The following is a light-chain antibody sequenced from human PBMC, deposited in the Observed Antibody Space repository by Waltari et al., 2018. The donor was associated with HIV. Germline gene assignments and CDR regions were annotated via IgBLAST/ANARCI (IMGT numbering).Light chain of an antibody. V-gene: IGLV2-11*01. CDR2: EVS. Sequence: QSALTQPRSVSGSPGQSVTLSRTGTSGDVGASNYVSWYQQYPGIAPQTMIYEVSKRPSGVPDRFSGSNTGNAASLTITGLQAEEEADYDCCSYAGSDTWVFGGGTKLTVL. J-gene: IGLJ3*02. CDR3: CSYAGSDTWV. CDR1: SGDVGASNY.